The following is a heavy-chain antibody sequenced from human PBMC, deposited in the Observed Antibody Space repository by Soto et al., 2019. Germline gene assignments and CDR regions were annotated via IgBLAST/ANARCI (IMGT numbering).Heavy chain of an antibody. V-gene: IGHV1-69*12. D-gene: IGHD3-3*01. CDR2: IVPMFGTA. CDR1: GGTFGNSA. Sequence: QVQLVQSGAEVKKPGSSVNVSCKTSGGTFGNSAVTWVRQAPGQGLEWLGGIVPMFGTANYAQKFQGRVTITADESTITAYMARSSLNTDDPAVYYCARDGDPQSAFWSGPLGGGRFDPWGQGTLVTVSS. J-gene: IGHJ5*02. CDR3: ARDGDPQSAFWSGPLGGGRFDP.